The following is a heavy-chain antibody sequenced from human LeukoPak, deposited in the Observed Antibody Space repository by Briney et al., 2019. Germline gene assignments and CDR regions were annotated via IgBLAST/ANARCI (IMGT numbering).Heavy chain of an antibody. CDR1: GFTFSTYS. J-gene: IGHJ6*04. D-gene: IGHD3-10*02. CDR2: ISSSGSTI. CDR3: AELGITMIGGV. Sequence: GALRLSCAASGFTFSTYSMNWVRQAPGKGLEWVSYISSSGSTIYYADSVKGRFTISRDNAKNSLYLQMNSLRAEDTAVYYCAELGITMIGGVWGKGTTVTISS. V-gene: IGHV3-48*04.